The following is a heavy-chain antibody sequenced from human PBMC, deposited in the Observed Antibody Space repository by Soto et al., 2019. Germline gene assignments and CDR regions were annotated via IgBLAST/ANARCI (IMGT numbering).Heavy chain of an antibody. CDR1: RFNFSAAW. D-gene: IGHD6-19*01. CDR2: IKPKSEGETA. J-gene: IGHJ4*02. CDR3: ATVPCSSGPT. Sequence: EMQLVQSGGGLVKPGGSLRLSCVASRFNFSAAWLNWIRQAPGKGLEWVGRIKPKSEGETADYTAPVRGRFTISRDDSQNTLHLQMDSLKTEDTAVYYGATVPCSSGPTWGLGVLVTVSS. V-gene: IGHV3-15*07.